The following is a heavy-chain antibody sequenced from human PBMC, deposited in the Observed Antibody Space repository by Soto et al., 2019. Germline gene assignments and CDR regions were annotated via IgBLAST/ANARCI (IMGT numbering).Heavy chain of an antibody. CDR1: GFTFSSDW. CDR3: ARGEDDFSKKPNGCVP. Sequence: EVQLVESGGGLVQPGGSLRLSCAASGFTFSSDWMSWVRQAPGKGLEWVANIKQDGREKYYVDSVTGRFTISRDNAKNSLYLQMDSLRTQDMAVYYCARGEDDFSKKPNGCVPWGQGTLVTVSS. CDR2: IKQDGREK. D-gene: IGHD3-3*01. V-gene: IGHV3-7*01. J-gene: IGHJ5*02.